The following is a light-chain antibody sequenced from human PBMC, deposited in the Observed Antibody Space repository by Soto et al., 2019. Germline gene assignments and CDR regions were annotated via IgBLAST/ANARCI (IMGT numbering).Light chain of an antibody. V-gene: IGKV3-11*01. Sequence: EIVLTQSPATLSLSPGERAALSCRASQSVISYLAWYQQKPGQAPRLLIYDASKRATGIPARFSGSGSGTDFTLTICSLELEGFAVYFFQRSSIWPAPFGGGTKVEI. CDR2: DAS. CDR1: QSVISY. J-gene: IGKJ4*01. CDR3: QRSSIWPAP.